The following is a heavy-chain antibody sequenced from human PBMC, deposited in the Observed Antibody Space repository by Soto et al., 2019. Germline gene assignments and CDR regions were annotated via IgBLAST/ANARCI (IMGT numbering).Heavy chain of an antibody. J-gene: IGHJ4*02. V-gene: IGHV3-21*01. CDR2: ISSTTNYI. Sequence: PGGSLRLSYAASGFTFSRYSMNWVRQAPGKGLEWVSSISSTTNYIYYADSMKGRFTVSRDNAKNSVYLDMNSLSAEDTAVYYCARESEDLTSNFDYWGQGTLVTVS. CDR1: GFTFSRYS. CDR3: ARESEDLTSNFDY.